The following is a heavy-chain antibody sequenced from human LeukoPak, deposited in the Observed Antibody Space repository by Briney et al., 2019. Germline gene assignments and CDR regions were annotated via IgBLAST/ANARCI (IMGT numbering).Heavy chain of an antibody. CDR3: AKNRETDNVWTFDF. Sequence: AGSLRLSCVASGFTFSRYTINWIRQAPGRGLEWVSAISGGDTRYYADSVWGRFTVTRDNAKNIVYLQMGNLRPEDTAIYFCAKNRETDNVWTFDFWGRGTMVTVSS. D-gene: IGHD3-16*01. V-gene: IGHV3-23*01. J-gene: IGHJ3*01. CDR1: GFTFSRYT. CDR2: ISGGDTR.